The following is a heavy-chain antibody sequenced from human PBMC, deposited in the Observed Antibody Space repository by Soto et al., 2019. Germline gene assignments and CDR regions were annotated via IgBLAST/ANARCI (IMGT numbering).Heavy chain of an antibody. J-gene: IGHJ4*02. CDR1: GFSISRYY. V-gene: IGHV4-59*01. Sequence: LYLTWSFSGFSISRYYWSWIRQPPGKGLEWIGYIYYSGSTNYNPSLKSRVTISVDTSKNQFSLKLSSVTAADTAVYYCARAGTYYYDRQDNLYIEDWGQVSLFTVT. D-gene: IGHD3-22*01. CDR3: ARAGTYYYDRQDNLYIED. CDR2: IYYSGST.